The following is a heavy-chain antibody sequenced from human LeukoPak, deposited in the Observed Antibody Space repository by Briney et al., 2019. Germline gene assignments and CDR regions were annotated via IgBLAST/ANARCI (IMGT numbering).Heavy chain of an antibody. Sequence: GASVKVSCKASGYTFTGYYIHWVRQAPGQGPEWLGWISPNSGGTHYAPKFQGRVTMTRDTSITTAYMELNSLRSDDTAVYSCARGTKEKWLGEFVSGGSAFDVWGQGTVVSVS. J-gene: IGHJ3*01. CDR2: ISPNSGGT. V-gene: IGHV1-2*02. D-gene: IGHD3-10*01. CDR3: ARGTKEKWLGEFVSGGSAFDV. CDR1: GYTFTGYY.